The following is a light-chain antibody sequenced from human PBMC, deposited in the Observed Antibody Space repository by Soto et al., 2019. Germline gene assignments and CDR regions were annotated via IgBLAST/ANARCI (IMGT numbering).Light chain of an antibody. J-gene: IGLJ1*01. V-gene: IGLV2-14*01. Sequence: QSALTQPASVSGSPGQSITLSCPGTSSDVGGYNYVSWYQQHPGKAPKLMIYDVSNRPSGVSNRFSGSKSGNTASLTISGLQAEDEADYYCSSYTSSSTPVFGTGTKVTVL. CDR2: DVS. CDR1: SSDVGGYNY. CDR3: SSYTSSSTPV.